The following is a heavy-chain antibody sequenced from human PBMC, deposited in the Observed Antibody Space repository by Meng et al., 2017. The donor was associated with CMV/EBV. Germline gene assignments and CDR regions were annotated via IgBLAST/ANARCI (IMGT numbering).Heavy chain of an antibody. CDR2: IIPIFGTA. CDR3: ASAVQDVVVPAAIRYSSGWYSPRAFDI. D-gene: IGHD2-2*02. J-gene: IGHJ3*02. Sequence: SVKVSCKASGGTFSSYAISWVRQAPGQGLEWMGGIIPIFGTANYAQKFQGRVTITTDESTSTAYMELSSLRSEDTAVYYCASAVQDVVVPAAIRYSSGWYSPRAFDIWGQETMVTVSS. V-gene: IGHV1-69*05. CDR1: GGTFSSYA.